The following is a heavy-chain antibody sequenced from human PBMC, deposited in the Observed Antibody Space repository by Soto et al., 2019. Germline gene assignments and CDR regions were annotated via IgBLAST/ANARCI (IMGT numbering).Heavy chain of an antibody. CDR1: GGSISSYY. D-gene: IGHD6-13*01. J-gene: IGHJ5*02. Sequence: PSETLSLTCTVSGGSISSYYWSWIRQPPGKGLEWIGYIYYSGSTNYNPSLKSRVTISVDTSKNQFSLKLSSVTAAEKAVYYCAREASAGIPEDGTWFDTWGQGTMVTVSA. V-gene: IGHV4-59*01. CDR2: IYYSGST. CDR3: AREASAGIPEDGTWFDT.